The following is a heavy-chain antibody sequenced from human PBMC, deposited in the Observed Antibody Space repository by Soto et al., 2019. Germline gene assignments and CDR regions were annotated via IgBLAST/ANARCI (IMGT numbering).Heavy chain of an antibody. CDR3: AKNGLSDSPSAIDS. V-gene: IGHV3-23*01. CDR2: ISGSGRNT. CDR1: GFSFSSNG. D-gene: IGHD2-8*01. J-gene: IGHJ4*02. Sequence: GGSVRLSCATPGFSFSSNGMSWVRQAPGKGLDWVSGISGSGRNTYYADSVKGRFTISRDNSKNTLFLQMNSLRVEDTAVYYCAKNGLSDSPSAIDSWGQGTLVTVSS.